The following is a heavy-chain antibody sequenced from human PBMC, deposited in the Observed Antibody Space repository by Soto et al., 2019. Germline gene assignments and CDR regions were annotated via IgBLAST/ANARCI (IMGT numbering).Heavy chain of an antibody. V-gene: IGHV6-1*01. CDR1: GDSVSSDRAA. CDR2: TYYRSKWYD. CDR3: ARAGVFSISCGYSWLYT. J-gene: IGHJ4*02. D-gene: IGHD5-18*01. Sequence: SPTLSLTCAISGDSVSSDRAAWNWIRQCPSRGLEWLGRTYYRSKWYDDYAVSVIRRITIRADTSHNQSSRRLNSGNPEDTSLSSSARAGVFSISCGYSWLYTWGQGTLGSASS.